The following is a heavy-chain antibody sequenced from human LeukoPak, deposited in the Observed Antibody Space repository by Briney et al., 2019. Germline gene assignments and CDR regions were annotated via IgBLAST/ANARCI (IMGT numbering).Heavy chain of an antibody. V-gene: IGHV3-53*05. CDR3: ARGERGYSYGYDY. CDR1: GFTVSSNY. J-gene: IGHJ4*02. CDR2: IYSGGST. Sequence: PGGSLRLSCAASGFTVSSNYMSWVRQAPGKGLEWVSVIYSGGSTYYADSVKGRFTISRDNSKNTLYLQMNSLRAEDTAVYYCARGERGYSYGYDYWGQGTLVTVSS. D-gene: IGHD5-18*01.